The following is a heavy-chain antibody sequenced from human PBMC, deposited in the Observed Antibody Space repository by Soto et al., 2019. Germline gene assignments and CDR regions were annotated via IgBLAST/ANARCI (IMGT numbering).Heavy chain of an antibody. CDR3: AKSNRGAYDTPDF. CDR2: ISYDGRNK. Sequence: QVQLVESGGGVVQPGRSLRLSCAASGFSLNDYGMHWVRQPPGKGLEWVAVISYDGRNKYYTDSVRGRFTISRDISKGTLYLQMNSLRPEATAVYYCAKSNRGAYDTPDFWGQGTLVTVSP. V-gene: IGHV3-30*18. J-gene: IGHJ4*02. CDR1: GFSLNDYG. D-gene: IGHD3-22*01.